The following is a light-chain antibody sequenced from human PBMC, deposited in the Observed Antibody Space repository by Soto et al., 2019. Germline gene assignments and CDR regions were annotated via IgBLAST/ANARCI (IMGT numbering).Light chain of an antibody. CDR1: SSDVGGYKY. V-gene: IGLV2-14*01. CDR2: DVS. CDR3: SSYTSSSPCV. Sequence: QSVLTQPASVSGSPGQSITISCPGTSSDVGGYKYVSWYQQYPGKAPKLMMYDVSNRPSGVSNRFSGSKAGNTASLTISGLQAEDEADYYCSSYTSSSPCVFGTGTKVTVL. J-gene: IGLJ1*01.